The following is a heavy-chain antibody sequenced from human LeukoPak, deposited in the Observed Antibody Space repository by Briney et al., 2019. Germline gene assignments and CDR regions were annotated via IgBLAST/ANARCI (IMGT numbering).Heavy chain of an antibody. CDR1: GFTFRSFS. CDR2: ISSSGRYM. J-gene: IGHJ6*03. CDR3: ARPVSPNYYYYMDV. V-gene: IGHV3-21*01. D-gene: IGHD2-8*01. Sequence: PGGSLRLSCAASGFTFRSFSMNWVRQAPGKGLEWVSAISSSGRYMYYADSVKGRFTISRDNANNSLYLQMDSLRAEDTAVYYCARPVSPNYYYYMDVWGKGTTVTVSS.